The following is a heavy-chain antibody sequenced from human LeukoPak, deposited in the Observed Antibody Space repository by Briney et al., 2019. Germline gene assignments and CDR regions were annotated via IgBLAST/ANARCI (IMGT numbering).Heavy chain of an antibody. CDR1: GFTVSSDY. CDR2: TKSKTDGGTT. D-gene: IGHD3-16*01. V-gene: IGHV3-15*01. J-gene: IGHJ4*02. CDR3: TTDGVITTLGVPDY. Sequence: PGGSLRLSCAASGFTVSSDYMSWVRQAPGKGLEWVGRTKSKTDGGTTDYAAPVKGRFTISRDDSKNTLYLQMNSLKTEDTALYYCTTDGVITTLGVPDYWGQGTLVTVSS.